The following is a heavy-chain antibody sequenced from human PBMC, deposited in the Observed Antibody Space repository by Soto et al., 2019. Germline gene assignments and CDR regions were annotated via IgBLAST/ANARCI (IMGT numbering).Heavy chain of an antibody. Sequence: GEALKISCKGSGYSFTSYWIGWVRQMPGKGLEWMVIIYTGDSDTRYRPSFQGQVTISADKSISTAYLQWSSLKSSDTAMYYCARHKVVIPRETSPPDXWGQGTLFTVSX. V-gene: IGHV5-51*01. CDR1: GYSFTSYW. J-gene: IGHJ4*02. D-gene: IGHD3-22*01. CDR2: IYTGDSDT. CDR3: ARHKVVIPRETSPPDX.